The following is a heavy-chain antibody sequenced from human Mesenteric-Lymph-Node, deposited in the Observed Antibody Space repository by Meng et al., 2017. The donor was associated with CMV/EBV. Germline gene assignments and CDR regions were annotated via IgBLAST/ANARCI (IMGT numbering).Heavy chain of an antibody. D-gene: IGHD3-22*01. J-gene: IGHJ4*02. CDR1: GYTFIGYY. Sequence: ASVKVSCKASGYTFIGYYIHWVRQAPGQGLEWMGWINPNSGGTNYAQKFQGRVTMTRDTSISTAYMGLSRLRSDDTAVYYCARDLGSSGYYYDADFFDYWGQGTLVTVSS. CDR2: INPNSGGT. V-gene: IGHV1-2*02. CDR3: ARDLGSSGYYYDADFFDY.